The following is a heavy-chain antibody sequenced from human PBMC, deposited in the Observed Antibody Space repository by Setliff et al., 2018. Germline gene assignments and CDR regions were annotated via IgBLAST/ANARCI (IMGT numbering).Heavy chain of an antibody. V-gene: IGHV3-53*01. CDR2: LSGDGNA. CDR1: GFTVSSSD. J-gene: IGHJ6*03. Sequence: PGGSLRLSCATSGFTVSSSDMSWVRQAPGKGLEWISVLSGDGNAYYADSVKGRFTISRDNARNALYLQMNSLRAEDTAVYLCAREHPPGAFSYMDVWGKGTTVTVSS. CDR3: AREHPPGAFSYMDV.